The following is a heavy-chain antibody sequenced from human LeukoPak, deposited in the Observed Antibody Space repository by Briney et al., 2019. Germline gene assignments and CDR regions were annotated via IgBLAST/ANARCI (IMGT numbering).Heavy chain of an antibody. CDR2: IIPIFGTA. V-gene: IGHV1-69*01. CDR1: GGTSSSYA. Sequence: ASVKVSCKASGGTSSSYAISWVRQAPGQGLEWMGGIIPIFGTANYAQKFQGRVTITADESTSTAYMELSSLRSEDTAVYYCARAMVRGAGANWFDPWGQGTLVTVSS. CDR3: ARAMVRGAGANWFDP. D-gene: IGHD3-10*01. J-gene: IGHJ5*02.